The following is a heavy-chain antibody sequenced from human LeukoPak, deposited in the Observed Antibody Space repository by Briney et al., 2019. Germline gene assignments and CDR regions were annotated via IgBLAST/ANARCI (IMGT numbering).Heavy chain of an antibody. CDR3: ARVNEAFDV. Sequence: HPGGSLRLSCAASGFTFSSCWMSWVRQAPGKGLEWLANIKQDGSDKYYVDSVKGRFTISRDNAKNSLYLQMNSLRAEDTAVYYCARVNEAFDVWGQGTMVTVSS. J-gene: IGHJ3*01. V-gene: IGHV3-7*01. CDR1: GFTFSSCW. D-gene: IGHD1-1*01. CDR2: IKQDGSDK.